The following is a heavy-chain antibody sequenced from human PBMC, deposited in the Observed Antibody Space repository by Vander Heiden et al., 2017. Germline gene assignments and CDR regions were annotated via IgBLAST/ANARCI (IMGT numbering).Heavy chain of an antibody. D-gene: IGHD3-3*01. CDR3: ARGFLEVGCTSTHNWFDP. V-gene: IGHV4-61*01. CDR1: GGSVSSGSYY. J-gene: IGHJ5*02. CDR2: IYYSGST. Sequence: QVQLQESGPGLVKPSETLSLTCTVSGGSVSSGSYYWSWIQQPPGKGLEWIGYIYYSGSTNYNTSLKRRVTISVDTSKNQFSRKLSSVTAAETAVYYCARGFLEVGCTSTHNWFDPWGQGTMVTVYS.